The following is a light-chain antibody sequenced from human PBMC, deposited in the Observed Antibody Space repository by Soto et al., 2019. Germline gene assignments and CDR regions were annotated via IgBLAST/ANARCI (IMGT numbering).Light chain of an antibody. J-gene: IGKJ4*01. V-gene: IGKV3-20*01. CDR2: DAS. Sequence: EIVLISVPDIPLIYQGERATLSCRASQSVRSNYLAWYQQKPGQAPRFLIYDASSRATGIPDRFSGSGSGTDFTLTISRLEPEDFAVYYCQQYGSSPLTFGGGTKVDIK. CDR1: QSVRSNY. CDR3: QQYGSSPLT.